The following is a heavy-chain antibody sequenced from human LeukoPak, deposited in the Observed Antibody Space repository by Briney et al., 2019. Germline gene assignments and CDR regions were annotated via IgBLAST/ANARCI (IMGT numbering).Heavy chain of an antibody. CDR1: GYSISSGYY. Sequence: MPSETLSLTCTVSGYSISSGYYWGWIRQPPGKGLEWIGSIYHSGSTYYNPSLKSRVTISVDTSKNQFSLKLSSVTAADTAVYYCTGLQTMVNSDYWGQGTLVTVSS. J-gene: IGHJ4*02. V-gene: IGHV4-38-2*02. D-gene: IGHD4-23*01. CDR2: IYHSGST. CDR3: TGLQTMVNSDY.